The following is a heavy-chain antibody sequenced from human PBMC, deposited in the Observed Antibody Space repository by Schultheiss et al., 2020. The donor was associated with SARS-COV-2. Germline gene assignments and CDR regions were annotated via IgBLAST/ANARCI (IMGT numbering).Heavy chain of an antibody. V-gene: IGHV4-59*12. CDR1: GGSISSYY. D-gene: IGHD1-20*01. CDR3: ARARGITGSNKVYGMDV. CDR2: IIYSGTT. J-gene: IGHJ6*02. Sequence: SETLSLTCTVSGGSISSYYWSWIRQPPGKGLEWIGSIIYSGTTYYNPSLKSRVTISVDTSKNQFSLKLSSVTAADTAVYYCARARGITGSNKVYGMDVWGQGTTVTVSS.